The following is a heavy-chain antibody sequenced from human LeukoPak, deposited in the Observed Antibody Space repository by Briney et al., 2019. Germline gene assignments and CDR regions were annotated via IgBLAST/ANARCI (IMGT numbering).Heavy chain of an antibody. CDR2: VNRDGSET. CDR3: ARNNGMDV. J-gene: IGHJ6*02. CDR1: GFTLSNHW. V-gene: IGHV3-7*03. Sequence: GGSLRLSCAASGFTLSNHWMSWVRQVPGRGPEWVANVNRDGSETYYLDSVKGRFTISKDNAKNSLYLQMNSLRAEDTALYHCARNNGMDVWGQGTTVIVSS.